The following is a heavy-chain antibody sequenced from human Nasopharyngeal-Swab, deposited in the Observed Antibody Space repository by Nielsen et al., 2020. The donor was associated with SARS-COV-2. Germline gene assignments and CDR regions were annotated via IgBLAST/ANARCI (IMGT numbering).Heavy chain of an antibody. CDR3: ARGGSSTWNYYFMDV. V-gene: IGHV4-30-4*07. CDR2: VYHTGGT. Sequence: SETLSLTCAVSGVSISSRAYSWSWIRQPPGKGLEWIGYVYHTGGTYYNPSLKSRVSISVDTSKNQFSLKLTSVTAAGTAVYYCARGGSSTWNYYFMDVWGIGTTVTVSS. D-gene: IGHD2-2*01. J-gene: IGHJ6*04. CDR1: GVSISSRAYS.